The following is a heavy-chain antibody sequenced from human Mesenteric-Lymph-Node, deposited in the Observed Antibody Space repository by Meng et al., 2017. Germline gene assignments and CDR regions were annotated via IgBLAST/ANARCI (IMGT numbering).Heavy chain of an antibody. CDR2: IYHNGDT. V-gene: IGHV4-38-2*02. CDR3: ARGPAELWFVERGTMDV. CDR1: GYSISSGYY. D-gene: IGHD3-10*01. J-gene: IGHJ6*02. Sequence: SETLSLTCTVSGYSISSGYYWGWIRQPPGKGLEWIGNIYHNGDTYYNPSLKSRVTISVDTPHNQISLRLTSVTAADTAVYYCARGPAELWFVERGTMDVWGQGTTVTVSS.